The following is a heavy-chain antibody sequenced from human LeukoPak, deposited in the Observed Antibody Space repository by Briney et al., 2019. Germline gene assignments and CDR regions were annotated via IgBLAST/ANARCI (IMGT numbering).Heavy chain of an antibody. V-gene: IGHV1-8*03. J-gene: IGHJ3*02. Sequence: GASVKVSCKASGYTFTSYAMNWVRQATGQGLEWMGWINPNSGNTGYAQKFQGRVTITRNTSISTAYMELSSLRSEDTAVYYCARAERYYDFWCGYHDPDAFDIWGQGTMVTVSS. CDR1: GYTFTSYA. D-gene: IGHD3-3*01. CDR3: ARAERYYDFWCGYHDPDAFDI. CDR2: INPNSGNT.